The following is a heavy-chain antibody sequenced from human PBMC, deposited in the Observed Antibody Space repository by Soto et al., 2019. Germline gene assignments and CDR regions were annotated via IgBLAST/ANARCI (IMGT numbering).Heavy chain of an antibody. CDR1: GFTVSSNY. CDR3: ARDPTDIVATSWYFDL. CDR2: IYSGGST. J-gene: IGHJ2*01. V-gene: IGHV3-53*04. D-gene: IGHD5-12*01. Sequence: VQLVESGGGLVQPGGSLRLSCAASGFTVSSNYMSWVRQAPGKGLEWVSVIYSGGSTYYADSVKGRFTISRHNSKNTLYLQMNSLRAEDTAVYYCARDPTDIVATSWYFDLWGRGTLVTVSS.